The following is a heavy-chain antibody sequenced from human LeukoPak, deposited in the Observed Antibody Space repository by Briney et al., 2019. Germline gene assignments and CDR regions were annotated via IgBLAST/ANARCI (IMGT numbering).Heavy chain of an antibody. V-gene: IGHV3-7*01. J-gene: IGHJ6*02. Sequence: PGGSLRLSCAASGFTFSSYWMSWVRQAPGKGLEWVANIKQDGGEKYYVDSVKGRFTISRDNAKNSLYLQMNSLRAEDTAVYYCAREVRLEYCSDGSCYSFWYYYGMDVWAKGPRSPSP. D-gene: IGHD2-15*01. CDR2: IKQDGGEK. CDR1: GFTFSSYW. CDR3: AREVRLEYCSDGSCYSFWYYYGMDV.